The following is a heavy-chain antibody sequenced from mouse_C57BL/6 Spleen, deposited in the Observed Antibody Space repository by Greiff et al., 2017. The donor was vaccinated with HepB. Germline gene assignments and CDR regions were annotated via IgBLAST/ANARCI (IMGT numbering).Heavy chain of an antibody. CDR1: GYSITSGYY. Sequence: EVKLEESGPGLVKPSQSLSLTCSVTGYSITSGYYWNWIRQFPGNKLEWMGYISYDGSNNYNPSLKNRISITRDTSKNQCFLKLNSVTTEDTATYYCAREGRRRYFDVWGTGTTVTVSS. CDR2: ISYDGSN. J-gene: IGHJ1*03. CDR3: AREGRRRYFDV. V-gene: IGHV3-6*01.